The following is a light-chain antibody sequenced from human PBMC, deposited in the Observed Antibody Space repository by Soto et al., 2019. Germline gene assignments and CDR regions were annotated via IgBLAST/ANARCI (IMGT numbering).Light chain of an antibody. Sequence: QAVVTQEPSLTVSPGGTVTLTCGSSTGAVTSGHYPYWFQQKPGQAPRTLIYDTSNKHSWTPARFSGSLLGGKAALTLSGAQPEDEAEYYCLLSYSCARPVFGGGTQPTVL. CDR1: TGAVTSGHY. V-gene: IGLV7-46*01. J-gene: IGLJ7*01. CDR3: LLSYSCARPV. CDR2: DTS.